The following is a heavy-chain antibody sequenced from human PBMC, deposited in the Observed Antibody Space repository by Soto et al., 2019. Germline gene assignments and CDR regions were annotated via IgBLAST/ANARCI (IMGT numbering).Heavy chain of an antibody. V-gene: IGHV3-15*07. Sequence: EVQLVESGGGLVKPGGSLRLSCAASGFTFNDAWMTWVRQAPGKGLEWVGRIKGKTDGGTTDYAAPAKGRFTISRDDSKTTLYLQMNSLKTADTAVYYCTTIANSGCNLPFDFWGQGTLFTVSS. CDR1: GFTFNDAW. D-gene: IGHD4-4*01. J-gene: IGHJ4*02. CDR2: IKGKTDGGTT. CDR3: TTIANSGCNLPFDF.